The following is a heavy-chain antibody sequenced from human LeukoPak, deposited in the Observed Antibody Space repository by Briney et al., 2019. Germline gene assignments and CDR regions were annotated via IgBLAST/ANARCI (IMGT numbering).Heavy chain of an antibody. Sequence: GGSLRLSCAASGFTFSSYWMSWVRQAPGKGLEWVANIKQDGSEKYYVDSVKGRFTISRDNAKNSLYLQMNSLRAEDTAVYHCARDDCSSISCYHNWFDPWGRGTLVTVSS. CDR3: ARDDCSSISCYHNWFDP. J-gene: IGHJ5*02. D-gene: IGHD2-2*01. CDR2: IKQDGSEK. CDR1: GFTFSSYW. V-gene: IGHV3-7*01.